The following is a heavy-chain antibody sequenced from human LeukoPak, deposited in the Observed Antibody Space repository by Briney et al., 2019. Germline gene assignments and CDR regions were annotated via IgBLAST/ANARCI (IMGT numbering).Heavy chain of an antibody. Sequence: TSETLSLTCTVSGGSISSYYWSWIRQPAGKGLEWIGRIYTSGSTNYNPSLKSRVTMSVDTSKSQFSLKVNSVTAADTATYYCAYSNYDPTFDYWGQGTLVTVSS. CDR2: IYTSGST. V-gene: IGHV4-4*07. J-gene: IGHJ4*02. D-gene: IGHD4-11*01. CDR3: AYSNYDPTFDY. CDR1: GGSISSYY.